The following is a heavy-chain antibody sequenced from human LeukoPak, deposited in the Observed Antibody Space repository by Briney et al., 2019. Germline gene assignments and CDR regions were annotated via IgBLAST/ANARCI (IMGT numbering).Heavy chain of an antibody. Sequence: PGGSLRLSCAASGFTFDDYAMHWVRQAPGKGLEWVSGISWNSGSIGYADSVKGRFTISRDNAKNSLYPQMNSLRAEDTALYYCAKDRGSSTYYYGMDVWGQGTTVTVSS. CDR3: AKDRGSSTYYYGMDV. V-gene: IGHV3-9*01. CDR2: ISWNSGSI. J-gene: IGHJ6*02. D-gene: IGHD6-13*01. CDR1: GFTFDDYA.